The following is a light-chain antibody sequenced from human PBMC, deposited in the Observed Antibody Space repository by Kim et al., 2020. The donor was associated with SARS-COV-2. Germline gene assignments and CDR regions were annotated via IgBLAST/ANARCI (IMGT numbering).Light chain of an antibody. CDR2: YDS. CDR1: NIGSKS. Sequence: VAPGKTARITCGGNNIGSKSVHWYQQRPGQAPVLVIYYDSDRPSGIPERFSGSNSGNTATLTISRVEAGDEADYYCQVWDSSSDRVFGGGTQLTVL. CDR3: QVWDSSSDRV. J-gene: IGLJ3*02. V-gene: IGLV3-21*04.